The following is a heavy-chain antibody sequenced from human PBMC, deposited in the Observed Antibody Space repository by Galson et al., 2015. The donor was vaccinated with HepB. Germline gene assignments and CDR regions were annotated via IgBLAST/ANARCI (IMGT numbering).Heavy chain of an antibody. CDR3: ARGYYYDTPDAFDI. CDR2: ISYDGSNK. Sequence: SLRLSCAASGFTFSSYGMHWVRQAPGEGLEWVAVISYDGSNKYYADSVKGRFTISRDNSKNTLYLQMNSLRAEDTAVYYCARGYYYDTPDAFDIWGQGTMVTVSS. CDR1: GFTFSSYG. D-gene: IGHD3-22*01. J-gene: IGHJ3*02. V-gene: IGHV3-30*03.